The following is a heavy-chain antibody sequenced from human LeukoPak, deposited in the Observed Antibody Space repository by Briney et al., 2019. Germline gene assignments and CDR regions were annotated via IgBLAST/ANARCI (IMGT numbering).Heavy chain of an antibody. J-gene: IGHJ6*03. CDR3: ARANSQRGYYYYMDV. D-gene: IGHD6-25*01. CDR2: ISYDGSNK. V-gene: IGHV3-30*01. Sequence: PGGSLRLSCAASGFTFSSYAMHWVRQAPGKGLEWVAVISYDGSNKYYADSVKGRFTISRDNSKNTLYLQMNSLRSEDTAMYYCARANSQRGYYYYMDVWGKGTTVTVSS. CDR1: GFTFSSYA.